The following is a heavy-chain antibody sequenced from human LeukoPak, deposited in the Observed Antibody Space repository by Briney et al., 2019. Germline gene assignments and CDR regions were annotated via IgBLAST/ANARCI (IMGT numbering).Heavy chain of an antibody. Sequence: ASVKVSCKASGYTFTGYYMHWVRQAPGQGLEWMGWINPNSGGTNCAQKFQGRVTMTRDTSISTAYMELSRLRSDDTAVYYCARDIHPHGTVGAVSYWGQGTLVTVSS. D-gene: IGHD1-26*01. J-gene: IGHJ4*02. CDR1: GYTFTGYY. CDR3: ARDIHPHGTVGAVSY. V-gene: IGHV1-2*02. CDR2: INPNSGGT.